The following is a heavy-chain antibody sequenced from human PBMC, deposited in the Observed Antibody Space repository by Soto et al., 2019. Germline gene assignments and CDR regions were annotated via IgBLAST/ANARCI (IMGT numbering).Heavy chain of an antibody. CDR3: AGASFGVVRASIAHYYYYYMDV. V-gene: IGHV3-74*01. Sequence: EVQLVESGGGLVQPGGSLRLSCAASGFTFSSHWMHWVRQAPGKGRVWGSRINSDGSSTSYADSVKGRFTMSRENAKNTLYLKINRLRAEDKAAYYYAGASFGVVRASIAHYYYYYMDVWGKGTAVTVSS. J-gene: IGHJ6*03. CDR2: INSDGSST. CDR1: GFTFSSHW. D-gene: IGHD2-2*02.